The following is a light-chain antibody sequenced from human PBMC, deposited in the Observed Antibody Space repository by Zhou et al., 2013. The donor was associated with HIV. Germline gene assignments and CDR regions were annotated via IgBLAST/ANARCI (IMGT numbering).Light chain of an antibody. Sequence: DIQMTQSPSTLSASVGDRVTITCRASQSISSWLAWYQQKPGKAPKLLIYKASSLESGVPSRFSGSGSGTEFTLTISSLQPDDFATYYCQQYNSYSPWTFGQGTKWKS. J-gene: IGKJ1*01. V-gene: IGKV1-5*03. CDR3: QQYNSYSPWT. CDR1: QSISSW. CDR2: KAS.